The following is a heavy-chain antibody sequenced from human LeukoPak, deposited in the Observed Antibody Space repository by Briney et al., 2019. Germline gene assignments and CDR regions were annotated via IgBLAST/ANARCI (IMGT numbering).Heavy chain of an antibody. Sequence: PSETLSLTCAVSGDSISSSNWWSWVRQPPGKGLGWIGEIYHRGSTNYNPSLKSRVTISVEKSHNQFSLKLSSVTAADTAVYYCARHRPFRRGSYYPYDYWGQGTLVTVSS. CDR2: IYHRGST. V-gene: IGHV4-4*02. CDR3: ARHRPFRRGSYYPYDY. D-gene: IGHD1-26*01. CDR1: GDSISSSNW. J-gene: IGHJ4*02.